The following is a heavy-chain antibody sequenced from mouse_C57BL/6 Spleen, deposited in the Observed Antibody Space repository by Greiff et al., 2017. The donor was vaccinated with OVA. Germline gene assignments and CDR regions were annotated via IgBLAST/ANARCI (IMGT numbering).Heavy chain of an antibody. CDR1: GYTFTDYY. CDR2: IFPGSGST. Sequence: QVQLKESGPELVKPGASVKISCKASGYTFTDYYINWVKQRPGQGLEWIGWIFPGSGSTYYNEKFQGKATLTVDKSSSTAYMLLSSLTSEDSAVYFCARWVAQASYAMDYWGQGTSVTVSS. CDR3: ARWVAQASYAMDY. V-gene: IGHV1-75*01. J-gene: IGHJ4*01. D-gene: IGHD1-3*01.